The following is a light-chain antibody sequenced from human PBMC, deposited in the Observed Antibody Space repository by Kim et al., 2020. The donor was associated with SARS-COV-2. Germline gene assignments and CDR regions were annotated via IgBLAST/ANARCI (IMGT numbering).Light chain of an antibody. CDR2: QDT. V-gene: IGLV3-1*01. Sequence: LSPGQTATITGPGDKLAEAYASWYRQKPGQPPVLVIFQDTKRPSGHPGRFSGSISGNTATLTISGTQAIDEADYYCQSWDSRTGVFGGGTRVTVL. CDR3: QSWDSRTGV. J-gene: IGLJ2*01. CDR1: KLAEAY.